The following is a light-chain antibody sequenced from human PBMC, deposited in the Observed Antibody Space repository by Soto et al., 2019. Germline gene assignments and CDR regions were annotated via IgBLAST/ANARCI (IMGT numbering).Light chain of an antibody. CDR2: AAS. V-gene: IGKV3-15*01. Sequence: EIVMTQSPATLSVSPGERATLSCRASQSIGTHLAWYQQKPGQAPRLLIYAASNRATGVPARFSGSWSGTEFTLTISSLQSEDFAVYYCQQYNNWITFGQGTRLEIK. CDR3: QQYNNWIT. CDR1: QSIGTH. J-gene: IGKJ5*01.